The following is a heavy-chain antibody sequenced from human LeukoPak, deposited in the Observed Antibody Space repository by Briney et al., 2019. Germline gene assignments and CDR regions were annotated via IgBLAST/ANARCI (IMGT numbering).Heavy chain of an antibody. V-gene: IGHV1-18*01. Sequence: GASVKVSCKASGYTFTSYGISWVRQAPGQGLKWMGWINAYNGNTNYAQKLQGRVTMTTDISTSTAYMGLRSLRSDDTAVYYCATTQEGRGYSGYDYGDYWGQGTLVTVSS. D-gene: IGHD5-12*01. J-gene: IGHJ4*02. CDR2: INAYNGNT. CDR1: GYTFTSYG. CDR3: ATTQEGRGYSGYDYGDY.